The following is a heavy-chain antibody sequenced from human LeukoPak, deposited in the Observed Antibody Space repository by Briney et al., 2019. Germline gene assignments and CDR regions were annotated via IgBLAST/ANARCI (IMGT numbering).Heavy chain of an antibody. Sequence: GGSLRLSCAVSGFTFSSYGMHWVRQAPGKGLEWVASIRYDGSNRNYADSVKGRFTISRDNSRNTLYLQMDSLRAEDTAIYYCAKDPSTLKLTDDYWGQGTLVTVSS. CDR1: GFTFSSYG. CDR2: IRYDGSNR. CDR3: AKDPSTLKLTDDY. D-gene: IGHD5-24*01. V-gene: IGHV3-30*02. J-gene: IGHJ4*02.